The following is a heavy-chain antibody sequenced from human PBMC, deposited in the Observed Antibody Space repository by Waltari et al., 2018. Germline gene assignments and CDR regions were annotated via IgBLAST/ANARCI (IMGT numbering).Heavy chain of an antibody. CDR1: GFTFGSYS. CDR2: ISSSSSYI. CDR3: ARARALEPPDY. V-gene: IGHV3-21*01. J-gene: IGHJ4*02. Sequence: EVQLVESGGGLVKPGGSLSLSGAAPGFTFGSYSMNWVRQAPGKGLEWVSSISSSSSYIYYADSVKGRFTISRDNAKNSLYLQMNSLRAEDTAVYYCARARALEPPDYWGQGTLVTVSS.